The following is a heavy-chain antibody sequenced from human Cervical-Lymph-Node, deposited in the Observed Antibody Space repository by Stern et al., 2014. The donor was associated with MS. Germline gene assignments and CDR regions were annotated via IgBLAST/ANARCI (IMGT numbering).Heavy chain of an antibody. V-gene: IGHV3-33*01. Sequence: VQLVESGGGVVQPGRSLRLSCAASGFTFSSYGMHWVRQAPGKGLEWVAVIWYDGSNKYYADSVKGRFTISRDNSKNTLYLQMNSLRAEDTAVYYCARDPGGWFDPWGQGTLVTVSS. J-gene: IGHJ5*02. D-gene: IGHD2-15*01. CDR2: IWYDGSNK. CDR1: GFTFSSYG. CDR3: ARDPGGWFDP.